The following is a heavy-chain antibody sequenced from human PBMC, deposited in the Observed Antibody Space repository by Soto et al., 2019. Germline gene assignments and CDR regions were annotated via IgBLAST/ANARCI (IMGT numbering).Heavy chain of an antibody. CDR2: ISSSGSTI. CDR1: GFTFSDYY. V-gene: IGHV3-11*01. CDR3: ALDYYGSGSYPNDAFDI. Sequence: RGSLRLSCAASGFTFSDYYMSWIRQAPGKGLEWVSYISSSGSTIYYADSVKGRFTISRDNAKNSLYLQMNSLRAEDTAVYYCALDYYGSGSYPNDAFDIWGQGTMVTVSS. J-gene: IGHJ3*02. D-gene: IGHD3-10*01.